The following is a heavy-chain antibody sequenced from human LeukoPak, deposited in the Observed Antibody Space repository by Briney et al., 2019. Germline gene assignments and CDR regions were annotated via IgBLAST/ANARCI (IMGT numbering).Heavy chain of an antibody. CDR1: GFTFSSYE. D-gene: IGHD1-1*01. CDR3: ARDLGTPGTNFDY. CDR2: SNCCGSTR. V-gene: IGHV3-48*03. J-gene: IGHJ4*02. Sequence: PGGSLTLCCAAGGFTFSSYEMNWLRQAPEKGRAWDSYSNCCGSTRYYAASVKGRFTISRDNSKNSVYLQVNSLRAEDTAVYYCARDLGTPGTNFDYWGQGTLVTVSS.